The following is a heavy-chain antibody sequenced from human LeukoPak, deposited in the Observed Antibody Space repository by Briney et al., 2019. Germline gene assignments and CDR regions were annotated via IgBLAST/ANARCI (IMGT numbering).Heavy chain of an antibody. CDR3: ARRWSSGWYGDY. CDR2: INGDDGST. J-gene: IGHJ4*02. CDR1: GGTFSSCA. Sequence: ASVKVSCKASGGTFSSCAITWVRPAPGQGLEWVGWINGDDGSTNYAPKLQGRVTMSIDTSTTTAYMELRRLRSDDTAVYYCARRWSSGWYGDYWGQGTLVSVSS. D-gene: IGHD6-19*01. V-gene: IGHV1-18*01.